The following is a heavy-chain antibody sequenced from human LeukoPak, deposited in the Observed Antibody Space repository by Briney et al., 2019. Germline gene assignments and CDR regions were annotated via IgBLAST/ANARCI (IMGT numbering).Heavy chain of an antibody. CDR3: ARTPGNGIHYFDC. D-gene: IGHD2-8*01. CDR2: ISYDGTYK. V-gene: IGHV3-30*04. Sequence: PGGSLRLSCAASGFTFSSYAMSWVRQAPGKGLEWVAVISYDGTYKYYADSVKGRFTISRDNSKNTLYLQMNSLRAEDTAVYYCARTPGNGIHYFDCWGQGTLVTVSS. CDR1: GFTFSSYA. J-gene: IGHJ4*02.